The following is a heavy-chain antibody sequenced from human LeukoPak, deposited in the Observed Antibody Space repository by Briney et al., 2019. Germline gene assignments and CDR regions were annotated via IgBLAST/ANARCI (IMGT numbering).Heavy chain of an antibody. V-gene: IGHV3-23*01. CDR1: GFTFSSYG. Sequence: GGFLRLSCAASGFTFSSYGMSWVRQAPGKGLEWVSAISGSGGSTYYADSVKGRFTISRDNSKNTLYLQMDSLRADDTAVYYCARDSGERGSGSYLIAYWGQGTLVTVSS. D-gene: IGHD3-10*01. J-gene: IGHJ4*02. CDR3: ARDSGERGSGSYLIAY. CDR2: ISGSGGST.